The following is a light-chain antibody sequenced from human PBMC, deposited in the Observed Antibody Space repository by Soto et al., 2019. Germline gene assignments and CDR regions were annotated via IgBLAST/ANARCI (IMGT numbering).Light chain of an antibody. Sequence: SYELTQPLSVSVALGQRASFTCGGNDIGLKDVHWYQQNPGQAPVLVIYRDRKRPSGIPERFSGSNSGNTATLTISRAQAEDEADYSCQVWDSNTEVVFGGGTKLTVL. CDR3: QVWDSNTEVV. CDR1: DIGLKD. V-gene: IGLV3-9*01. J-gene: IGLJ2*01. CDR2: RDR.